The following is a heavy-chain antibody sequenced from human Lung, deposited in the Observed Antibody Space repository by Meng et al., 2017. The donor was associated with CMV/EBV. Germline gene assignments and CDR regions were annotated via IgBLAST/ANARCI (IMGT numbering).Heavy chain of an antibody. CDR2: ISAYNGNT. CDR1: GYTFTSYG. Sequence: ASXXVSCKASGYTFTSYGITWVRQAPGQGLEWMGWISAYNGNTNYAQKLRGRVTMTTDTSTSTAYMELRSLRSDDTAVYYCARGKYSNYELDWFAPWGQGTXVTVSS. V-gene: IGHV1-18*01. CDR3: ARGKYSNYELDWFAP. D-gene: IGHD4-11*01. J-gene: IGHJ5*02.